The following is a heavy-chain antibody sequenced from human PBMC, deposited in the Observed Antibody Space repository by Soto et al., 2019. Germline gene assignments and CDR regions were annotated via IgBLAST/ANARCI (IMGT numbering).Heavy chain of an antibody. V-gene: IGHV3-21*01. Sequence: EVQLVESGGGLVKPGGSLRLSCAASGFTFSSYSMNWVRQAPGKGLEWVSSISSSSSYIYYADSVKGRFTISRDNAKNSLYLQMNSLRAEDTAVYYCARGDLDIVATITSSYYGMDVWGQGTTVTGSS. CDR2: ISSSSSYI. D-gene: IGHD5-12*01. CDR1: GFTFSSYS. J-gene: IGHJ6*02. CDR3: ARGDLDIVATITSSYYGMDV.